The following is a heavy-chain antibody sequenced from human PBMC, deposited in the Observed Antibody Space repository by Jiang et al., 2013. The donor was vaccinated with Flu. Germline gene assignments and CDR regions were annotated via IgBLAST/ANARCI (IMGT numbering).Heavy chain of an antibody. D-gene: IGHD2-15*01. V-gene: IGHV3-48*01. CDR1: GFTFSSCS. CDR2: ISSSGSTI. Sequence: VQLLESGGGLVQPGGSLRLSCAASGFTFSSCSMNWVRQAPGKGLEWVSYISSSGSTIYYADSVRARFTISRDNAKNSLYLQMNSLRAEDTAVYYCARALIGGSWPHRFDYWGQGAMLTVSS. CDR3: ARALIGGSWPHRFDY. J-gene: IGHJ4*02.